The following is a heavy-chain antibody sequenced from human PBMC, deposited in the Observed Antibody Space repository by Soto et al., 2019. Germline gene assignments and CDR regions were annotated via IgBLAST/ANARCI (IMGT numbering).Heavy chain of an antibody. D-gene: IGHD1-26*01. Sequence: SQTLSLTCAITGDSVSSNSAGWSWVRQSPSRGLEWLGRTYYRSKWYYEYAVSVRGRITINPDTSKNQYSLQLNSVTPEDTAVYFCARGEQYSGRIFDYWGQGALVTVS. CDR2: TYYRSKWYY. CDR3: ARGEQYSGRIFDY. CDR1: GDSVSSNSAG. J-gene: IGHJ4*01. V-gene: IGHV6-1*01.